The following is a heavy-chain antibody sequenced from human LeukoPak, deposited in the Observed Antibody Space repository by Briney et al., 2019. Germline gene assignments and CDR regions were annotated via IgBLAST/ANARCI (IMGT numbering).Heavy chain of an antibody. CDR3: AKGCSTTCYSTFDY. V-gene: IGHV3-23*01. Sequence: GGSLRLPCAASGFTFSSYAMSWVRQAPGKGLEWVSTISGSGGSTYYADSVKGRFTISRDNSKNTLYLQVNSLRAEDTAVYYCAKGCSTTCYSTFDYWGQGTLVTVSS. D-gene: IGHD2-2*01. CDR2: ISGSGGST. J-gene: IGHJ4*02. CDR1: GFTFSSYA.